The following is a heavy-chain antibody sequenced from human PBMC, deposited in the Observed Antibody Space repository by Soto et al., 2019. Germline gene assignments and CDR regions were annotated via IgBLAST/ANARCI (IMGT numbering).Heavy chain of an antibody. D-gene: IGHD1-1*01. J-gene: IGHJ4*02. CDR2: ISAYNGNT. Sequence: ASVKVSCKASGYTFTSYGISWVRQAPGQGLEWMGWISAYNGNTNYAQKLQGRVTMTTDTSTSTAYMELRSLRSDDTAVYYCARRAETNGWNGFGADKYYFDFWGQGTLVTVSS. CDR3: ARRAETNGWNGFGADKYYFDF. V-gene: IGHV1-18*01. CDR1: GYTFTSYG.